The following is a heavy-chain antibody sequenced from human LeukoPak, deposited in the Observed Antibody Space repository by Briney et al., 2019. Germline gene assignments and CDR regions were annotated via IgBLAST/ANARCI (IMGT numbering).Heavy chain of an antibody. CDR2: INHSGST. Sequence: SETLSLTCAVYGGSFSGYYWSWIRQPPGKGLEWIGEINHSGSTNYNPSLKSRVTISVDTSKNQFSLKLSSVTAADTAVYYCARGHTGYWGQGTLVTVSS. CDR3: ARGHTGY. D-gene: IGHD1-14*01. V-gene: IGHV4-34*01. CDR1: GGSFSGYY. J-gene: IGHJ4*02.